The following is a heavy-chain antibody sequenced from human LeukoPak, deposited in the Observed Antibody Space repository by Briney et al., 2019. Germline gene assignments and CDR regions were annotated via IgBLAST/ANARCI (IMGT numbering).Heavy chain of an antibody. D-gene: IGHD1-26*01. Sequence: GGSLRLSCAASAFTFSSYTMNWVRQAPGKGLEWVSAITGSGANTYYADSVKGRFTISRDNSKNTLYLQMNSLRAEDTAIYYCAKDVAGSGSYGFDYWGQGTLVTVSS. CDR3: AKDVAGSGSYGFDY. CDR2: ITGSGANT. CDR1: AFTFSSYT. V-gene: IGHV3-23*01. J-gene: IGHJ4*02.